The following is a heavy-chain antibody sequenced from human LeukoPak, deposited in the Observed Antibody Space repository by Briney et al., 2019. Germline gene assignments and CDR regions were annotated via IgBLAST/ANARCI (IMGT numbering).Heavy chain of an antibody. CDR2: IIPIFGTA. V-gene: IGHV1-69*05. J-gene: IGHJ6*03. D-gene: IGHD4-11*01. Sequence: SVKVSCKASGGTFSSYAISWVRQAPGQGLEWMGGIIPIFGTANYAQKFQGRATITTDESASTAYMELSSLRSEDTAVYYCATHDYSNYEYYYYYMDVWGKGTTVTVSS. CDR3: ATHDYSNYEYYYYYMDV. CDR1: GGTFSSYA.